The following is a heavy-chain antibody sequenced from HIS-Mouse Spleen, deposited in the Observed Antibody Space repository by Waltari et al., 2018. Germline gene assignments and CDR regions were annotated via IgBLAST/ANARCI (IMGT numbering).Heavy chain of an antibody. J-gene: IGHJ5*02. Sequence: EVQLVESGGGLVQPGGSLRLSCAASAFTFRRYRMHWVRQAPGKGLEWVSYISSSSSTIYYADSVKGRFTISRDNAKNSLYLQMNSLRAEDTAVYYCARDLGNWFDPWGQGTLVTVSS. CDR2: ISSSSSTI. V-gene: IGHV3-48*01. CDR3: ARDLGNWFDP. CDR1: AFTFRRYR.